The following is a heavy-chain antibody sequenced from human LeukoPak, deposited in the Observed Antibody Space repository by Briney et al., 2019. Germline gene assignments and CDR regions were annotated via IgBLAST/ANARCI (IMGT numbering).Heavy chain of an antibody. CDR3: AREGIAVAGIDY. CDR2: INPSGGST. Sequence: ASVKVSCKASGYTFTSYYMHWVRQAPGQGLEWMGIINPSGGSTSYAQKFQGRVTMTRDTSTSTVYMELSSLRSEDTAVYFCAREGIAVAGIDYWGQGTPVTVSS. J-gene: IGHJ4*02. CDR1: GYTFTSYY. V-gene: IGHV1-46*01. D-gene: IGHD6-19*01.